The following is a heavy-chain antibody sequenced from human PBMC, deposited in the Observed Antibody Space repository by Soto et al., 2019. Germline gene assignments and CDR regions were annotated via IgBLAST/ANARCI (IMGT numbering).Heavy chain of an antibody. J-gene: IGHJ4*02. CDR2: IWYDGSNK. Sequence: GGSLRLSCAASGFTFSSYFMHWVRQAPGKGLEWVAVIWYDGSNKYYADSVKGRFTISRDNSKNTLYLQMNSLRAEDTAVYYCARGYDSSGYYYVWGQGTLVTVSS. CDR3: ARGYDSSGYYYV. CDR1: GFTFSSYF. V-gene: IGHV3-33*01. D-gene: IGHD3-22*01.